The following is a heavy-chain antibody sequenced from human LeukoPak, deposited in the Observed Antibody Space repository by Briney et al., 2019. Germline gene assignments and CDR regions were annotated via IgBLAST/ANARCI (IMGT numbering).Heavy chain of an antibody. CDR2: LYIGGNT. CDR3: MTAAGYNFGQY. CDR1: GFAFDDYP. V-gene: IGHV3-23*05. D-gene: IGHD5-18*01. J-gene: IGHJ4*02. Sequence: PGRSLRLSCAASGFAFDDYPMNWVRQAPGKGLEWVSALYIGGNTYYADSVRGRFTISRDNSKNTLYLQMNSLRAEDTAIYYCMTAAGYNFGQYWGQGTLVTVSS.